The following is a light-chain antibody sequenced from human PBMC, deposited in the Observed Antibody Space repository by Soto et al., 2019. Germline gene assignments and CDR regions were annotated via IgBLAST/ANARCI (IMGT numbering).Light chain of an antibody. CDR1: QSISSY. Sequence: DIQMTQSPSSLSASVGDRVTITCRASQSISSYLNWYQQKPGKAPKLLIYAASSLQSGVPSRFSGSGSGTDGTITISSLKTEDVATYYCQQSYSTPLTFGGGTKVDIK. CDR2: AAS. V-gene: IGKV1-39*01. CDR3: QQSYSTPLT. J-gene: IGKJ4*01.